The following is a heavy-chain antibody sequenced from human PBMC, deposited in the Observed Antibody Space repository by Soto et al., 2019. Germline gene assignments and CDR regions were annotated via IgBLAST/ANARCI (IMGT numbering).Heavy chain of an antibody. CDR1: GGSISSGGYY. CDR3: ARVTVATRNFDY. D-gene: IGHD5-12*01. CDR2: IYYSGST. V-gene: IGHV4-31*03. Sequence: SETLSLTCTVSGGSISSGGYYWSWIRQHPGKGLEWIGYIYYSGSTYYNPSLKSRVTISVDTSKNQFSLKLSSVTAADTAVYYCARVTVATRNFDYWGPGTLVTVSS. J-gene: IGHJ4*02.